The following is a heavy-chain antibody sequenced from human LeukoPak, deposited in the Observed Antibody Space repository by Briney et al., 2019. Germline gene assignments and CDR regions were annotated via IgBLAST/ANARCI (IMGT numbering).Heavy chain of an antibody. CDR1: GFTFSSYA. CDR3: AKDYQYSSGWYQSGWFDP. V-gene: IGHV3-23*01. CDR2: ISGSGGST. D-gene: IGHD6-19*01. Sequence: GGSLRLSCAASGFTFSSYAMSWVRQAPGKGLEWVSAISGSGGSTYYADSVKGRFTISRDNSKNTPYLQMNSLRAEDTAVYYCAKDYQYSSGWYQSGWFDPWGQGTLVTVSS. J-gene: IGHJ5*02.